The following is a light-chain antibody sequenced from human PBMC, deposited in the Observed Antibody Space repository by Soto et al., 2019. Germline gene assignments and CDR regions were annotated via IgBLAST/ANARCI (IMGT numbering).Light chain of an antibody. J-gene: IGLJ2*01. Sequence: QSALTQPASVSGSPGQSITISCTGTSSDIGGYNYVSWYQQHPGKAPKVIIYEVSNRPSGVSNRFSGSKSGNTASLTISGLQAEDEAHYYCNSYTSSSTRVFGGGTKLTVL. CDR3: NSYTSSSTRV. CDR1: SSDIGGYNY. CDR2: EVS. V-gene: IGLV2-14*01.